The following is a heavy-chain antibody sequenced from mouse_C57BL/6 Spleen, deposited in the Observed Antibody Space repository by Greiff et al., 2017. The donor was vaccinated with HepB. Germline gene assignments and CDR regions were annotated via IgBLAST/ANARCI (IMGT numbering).Heavy chain of an antibody. Sequence: QVQLQQSGAELVKPGASVKLSCKASGYTFTSYWMHWVKQRPGQGLEWIGMIHPNSGSTNYNEKFKSKATLTVDKSSSTAYMQLSSLTSEDSAVYYCARYSDYGSSPYYFAYWGQGTTLTVSS. D-gene: IGHD1-1*01. CDR2: IHPNSGST. V-gene: IGHV1-64*01. CDR1: GYTFTSYW. J-gene: IGHJ2*01. CDR3: ARYSDYGSSPYYFAY.